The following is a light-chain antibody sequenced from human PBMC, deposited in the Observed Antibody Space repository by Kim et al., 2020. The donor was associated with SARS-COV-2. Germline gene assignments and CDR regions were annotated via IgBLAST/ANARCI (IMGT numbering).Light chain of an antibody. CDR3: QTWGTGIRV. V-gene: IGLV4-69*01. CDR2: LNSDGSH. CDR1: RGNSSYA. Sequence: ASVKLTCTLSRGNSSYAIAWHQQQPEKGPRYLMKLNSDGSHNKGDGIPDRFSGSSSGAERYLTISSLQSEDEADYYCQTWGTGIRVFGGGTQLTVL. J-gene: IGLJ3*02.